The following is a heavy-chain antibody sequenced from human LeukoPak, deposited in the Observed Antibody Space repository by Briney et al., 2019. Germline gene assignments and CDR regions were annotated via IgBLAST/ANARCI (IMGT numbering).Heavy chain of an antibody. CDR1: GGTLSSYA. CDR3: ARDDYHILTGYY. Sequence: SVKVSCKASGGTLSSYAISWVRQAPGQGLEWMGGIIPIFGTTNYAQDFQGRVTITADESTSTAYMELSSLRSEDTAVYYCARDDYHILTGYYWGQGSLVTVSS. CDR2: IIPIFGTT. J-gene: IGHJ4*02. V-gene: IGHV1-69*13. D-gene: IGHD3-9*01.